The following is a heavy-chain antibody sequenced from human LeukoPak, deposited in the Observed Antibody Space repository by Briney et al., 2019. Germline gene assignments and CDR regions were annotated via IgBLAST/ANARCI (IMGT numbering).Heavy chain of an antibody. V-gene: IGHV3-23*01. Sequence: QPGGSLRLSCAASGFTFRSYAMNWVRQAPGKGLEWVSAISGSDSSTFYADSVKGRFTISRDNSKNTLYLQMNSLRAEDTAVYYCTRSLREQWLLYVCGFMHVWGQGATVTVSS. D-gene: IGHD3-3*01. J-gene: IGHJ6*02. CDR1: GFTFRSYA. CDR3: TRSLREQWLLYVCGFMHV. CDR2: ISGSDSST.